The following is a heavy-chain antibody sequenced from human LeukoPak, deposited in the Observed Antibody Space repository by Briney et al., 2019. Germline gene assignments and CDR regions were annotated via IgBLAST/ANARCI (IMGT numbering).Heavy chain of an antibody. CDR1: GGTFSSYA. V-gene: IGHV1-69*04. Sequence: SVKVSCKASGGTFSSYAISWVRQAPGQGLEWMGRIIPILGIANYAQKFQGRVTITADKSTSTAYMELSSLRSDDTAVYYCARGTTHYYDSSGDAFDIWGQGTMVTVSS. CDR2: IIPILGIA. J-gene: IGHJ3*02. CDR3: ARGTTHYYDSSGDAFDI. D-gene: IGHD3-22*01.